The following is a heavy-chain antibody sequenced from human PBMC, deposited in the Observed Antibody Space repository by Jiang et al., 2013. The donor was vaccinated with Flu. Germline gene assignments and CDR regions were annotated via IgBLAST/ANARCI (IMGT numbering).Heavy chain of an antibody. CDR3: ARDDGVVT. V-gene: IGHV1-2*02. CDR2: INPNSGGT. Sequence: SGAEVKKPGASVKVSCKASGYTFTSYDINWVRQAPGQGLEWMGWINPNSGGTNYAQKFQGRVTMTRDTSISTAYMELSRLRSDDTAVYYCARDDGVVTWGQGTLVTVSS. D-gene: IGHD3-3*01. J-gene: IGHJ4*02. CDR1: GYTFTSYD.